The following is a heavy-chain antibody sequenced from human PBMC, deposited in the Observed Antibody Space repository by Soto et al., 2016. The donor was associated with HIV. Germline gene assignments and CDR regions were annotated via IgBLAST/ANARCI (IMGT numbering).Heavy chain of an antibody. CDR1: EFTVSSNY. J-gene: IGHJ4*02. CDR3: ARDAGYSSGWGFDY. CDR2: IYSGGRT. D-gene: IGHD6-19*01. V-gene: IGHV3-66*01. Sequence: EVQLVESGGGLVQPGGSLRLSCAASEFTVSSNYMSWVRQALGKGLEWVSLIYSGGRTYYADSVKGRFTVSRDSSKNTLYLQMNSLRAEDTAVYYCARDAGYSSGWGFDYWGQGTLVSVSS.